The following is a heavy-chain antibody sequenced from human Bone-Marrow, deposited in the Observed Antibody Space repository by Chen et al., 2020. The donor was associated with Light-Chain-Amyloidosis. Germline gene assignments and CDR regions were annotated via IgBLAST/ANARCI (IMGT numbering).Heavy chain of an antibody. CDR2: LYYTGRN. J-gene: IGHJ6*02. D-gene: IGHD6-19*01. Sequence: QLQMQESGTGLVKASETLSLTCTVSGGSISTDTHYWAWIRQPPGKGLEWIGTLYYTGRNYYNPSLKSRVTISADTSRNQSSLRLTSVTAADTAVYYCVRERFRAVGVGGDYYGMDVWGQGTTVTVSS. V-gene: IGHV4-39*02. CDR1: GGSISTDTHY. CDR3: VRERFRAVGVGGDYYGMDV.